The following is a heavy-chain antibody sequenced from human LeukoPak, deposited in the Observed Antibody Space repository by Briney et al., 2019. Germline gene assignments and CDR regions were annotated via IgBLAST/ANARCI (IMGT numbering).Heavy chain of an antibody. J-gene: IGHJ4*02. CDR2: INSDGSTT. CDR1: GFTFSSYW. D-gene: IGHD3-22*01. Sequence: GGPLRLSCAASGFTFSSYWMHWVRHGPGKRVVWGSGINSDGSTTSYADSVKGRFTISRDNAKNTLYVEMNSLRAEDTAVYYCARGGISGYYYVLARWGQGTLVTVSS. V-gene: IGHV3-74*01. CDR3: ARGGISGYYYVLAR.